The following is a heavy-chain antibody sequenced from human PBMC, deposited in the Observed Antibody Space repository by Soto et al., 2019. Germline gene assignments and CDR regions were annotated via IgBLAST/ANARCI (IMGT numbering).Heavy chain of an antibody. D-gene: IGHD1-26*01. CDR3: ASEATSYCDCGMDV. CDR2: ISAYNGNT. V-gene: IGHV1-18*04. J-gene: IGHJ6*02. CDR1: GYTFTSYG. Sequence: QVQLVQSGAEVKKPGASVKVSCKASGYTFTSYGISWVRQAPGQGLEWMGWISAYNGNTNYAQKLQGRVTMTTDTSTSTAYMELRSLRSGDTAVYCCASEATSYCDCGMDVWGQGTTVTVSS.